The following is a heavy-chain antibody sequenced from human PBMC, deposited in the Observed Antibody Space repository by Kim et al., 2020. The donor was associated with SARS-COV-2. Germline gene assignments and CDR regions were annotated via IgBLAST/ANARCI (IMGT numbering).Heavy chain of an antibody. V-gene: IGHV3-30*18. CDR3: AKGGRELWFGEYYYYGMDV. CDR1: GFTFSSYG. Sequence: GGSLRLSCAASGFTFSSYGMHWVRQAPGKGLEWVAVISYDGSNKYYADSVKGRFTISRDNSKNTLYLQMNSLRAEDTAVYYCAKGGRELWFGEYYYYGMDVWGQGTTVTVSS. J-gene: IGHJ6*02. D-gene: IGHD3-10*01. CDR2: ISYDGSNK.